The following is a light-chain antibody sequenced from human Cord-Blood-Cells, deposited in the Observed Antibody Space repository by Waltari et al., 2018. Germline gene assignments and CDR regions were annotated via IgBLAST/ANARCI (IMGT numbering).Light chain of an antibody. CDR1: SSDVGSYNL. CDR2: EGS. J-gene: IGLJ1*01. V-gene: IGLV2-23*01. Sequence: QSALTQPASVSVSPGQSITIFCTGTSSDVGSYNLISCYQQHPGKAPKLMIYEGSKRPSGVANRVSGSKSSNTASLTIAGLQAEDEADYYCCSYAGSSTYVFGTGTKVTVL. CDR3: CSYAGSSTYV.